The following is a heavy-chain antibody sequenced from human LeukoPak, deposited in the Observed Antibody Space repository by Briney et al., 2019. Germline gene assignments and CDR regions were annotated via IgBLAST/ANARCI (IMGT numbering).Heavy chain of an antibody. D-gene: IGHD1-1*01. CDR1: GYTFTGYY. CDR3: ARNWNAPYFDY. Sequence: ASVKVSCKASGYTFTGYYIHWVRQAPGQGLEWMGWINPGSGGTNYAQKFQGRVTMTRDTSTSTAYMEMSRLRSDDTAVYYCARNWNAPYFDYWGQGTLVTVSS. J-gene: IGHJ4*02. CDR2: INPGSGGT. V-gene: IGHV1-2*02.